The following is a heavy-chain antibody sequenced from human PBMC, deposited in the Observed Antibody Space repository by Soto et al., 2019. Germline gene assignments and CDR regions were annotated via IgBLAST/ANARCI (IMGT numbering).Heavy chain of an antibody. CDR1: GFTFSSYW. J-gene: IGHJ4*01. CDR3: ARGMEDYYYSSGYHYFGS. CDR2: INSDGSST. Sequence: EVQLVESGGGLVQPGGSLRLSCAVSGFTFSSYWMHWVRQAPGKGLVWVSRINSDGSSTNYADSVKGRFTISRDNAKNTLYLQMKSLRAEDTAVYYCARGMEDYYYSSGYHYFGSWGHGTLVTVSS. D-gene: IGHD3-22*01. V-gene: IGHV3-74*01.